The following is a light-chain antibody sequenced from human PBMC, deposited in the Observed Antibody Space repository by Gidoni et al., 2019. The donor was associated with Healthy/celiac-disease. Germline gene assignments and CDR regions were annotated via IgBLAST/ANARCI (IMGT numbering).Light chain of an antibody. J-gene: IGLJ2*01. CDR2: QDN. Sequence: SYELTQPPSVSVSPGQTASITSSGDKLGDKYACWYQQKPGQSPVLVIYQDNKRPSGIPERFSGSNSGNTATLTISGTQAMDEADYYCQAWDSRTVVGGGTKLTVL. CDR1: KLGDKY. V-gene: IGLV3-1*01. CDR3: QAWDSRTV.